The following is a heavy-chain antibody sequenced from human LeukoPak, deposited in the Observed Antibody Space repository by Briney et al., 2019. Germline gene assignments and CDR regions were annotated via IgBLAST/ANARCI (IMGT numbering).Heavy chain of an antibody. CDR3: AKNPRGGIAARPASPPPRYYGMDV. J-gene: IGHJ6*02. CDR2: ISSSSSTI. Sequence: GGSLRLSCAASGFTFSSYSMNWVRQAPGKGLEWVSYISSSSSTIYYADSVKGRFTISRDNAKNSLYLQMNSLRAEDTAVYYCAKNPRGGIAARPASPPPRYYGMDVWGQGTTVTVSS. CDR1: GFTFSSYS. D-gene: IGHD6-6*01. V-gene: IGHV3-48*01.